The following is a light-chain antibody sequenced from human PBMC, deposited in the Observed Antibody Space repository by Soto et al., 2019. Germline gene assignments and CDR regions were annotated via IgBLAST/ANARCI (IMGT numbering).Light chain of an antibody. J-gene: IGLJ1*01. Sequence: QSVLTQPPSASGTPGQRVTISCSGSSSNIGINTVNWYQQFPGTAPKVLIYLNDQRPSGVPDRFSGSKSGTSASLAISGLQSEDEADYFCKSYAGSNTYVFGSGTKVTVL. CDR3: KSYAGSNTYV. CDR1: SSNIGINT. CDR2: LND. V-gene: IGLV1-44*01.